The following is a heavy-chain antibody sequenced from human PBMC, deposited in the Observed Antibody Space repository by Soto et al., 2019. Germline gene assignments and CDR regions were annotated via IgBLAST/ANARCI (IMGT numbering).Heavy chain of an antibody. CDR3: AKRTDSSGWYLFYYGMDV. CDR2: IYPGDSDT. J-gene: IGHJ6*02. Sequence: GESLKISCKGSGYSFTSYWIGWVRQMPGKGLEWMGIIYPGDSDTRYSPSFQGQVTISADKSISTAYLQWSSLRAEDTAVYYCAKRTDSSGWYLFYYGMDVWGQGTTVTAP. V-gene: IGHV5-51*01. CDR1: GYSFTSYW. D-gene: IGHD6-19*01.